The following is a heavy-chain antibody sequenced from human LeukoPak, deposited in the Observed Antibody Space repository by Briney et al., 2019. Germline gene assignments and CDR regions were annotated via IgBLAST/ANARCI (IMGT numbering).Heavy chain of an antibody. Sequence: HVVQQAPRHVHELMGWNNRNSGGTNYAQNFQGRVTMTRDTSISTAYMELSGLTSDDTAVYYCTKLKYQRPGEGAFDIWGQGTKVTVSS. CDR3: TKLKYQRPGEGAFDI. CDR2: NNRNSGGT. V-gene: IGHV1-2*02. J-gene: IGHJ3*02. D-gene: IGHD2-2*01.